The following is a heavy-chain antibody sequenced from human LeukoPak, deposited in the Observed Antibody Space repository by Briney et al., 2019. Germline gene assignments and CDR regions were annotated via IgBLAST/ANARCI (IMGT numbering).Heavy chain of an antibody. J-gene: IGHJ4*02. V-gene: IGHV3-64*01. D-gene: IGHD3-16*01. CDR3: ARDGGGSPDY. Sequence: PGGSLRLSCAASGFIFSSYAMHWVRRAPGRGLEYVSAISDNGGSTYYANSVRARFTISRDNSKNTLSLQMGSLRPEDMAVYYCARDGGGSPDYWGQGTLVTVSS. CDR2: ISDNGGST. CDR1: GFIFSSYA.